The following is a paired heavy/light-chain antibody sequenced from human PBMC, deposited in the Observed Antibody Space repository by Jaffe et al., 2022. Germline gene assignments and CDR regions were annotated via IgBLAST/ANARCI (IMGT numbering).Heavy chain of an antibody. CDR1: GYTFTGYY. Sequence: QVQLVQSGAEVKKPGASVKVSCKASGYTFTGYYMHWVRQAPGQGLEWMGWINPNSGGTNYAQKFQGRVTMTRDTSISTAYMELSRLRSDDTAVYYCARTGEYCSGGSCSPWGFYYFDYWGQGTLVTVSS. D-gene: IGHD2-15*01. V-gene: IGHV1-2*02. CDR3: ARTGEYCSGGSCSPWGFYYFDY. J-gene: IGHJ4*02. CDR2: INPNSGGT.
Light chain of an antibody. CDR2: EVS. CDR1: SSDVGGYNY. J-gene: IGLJ7*01. Sequence: QSALTQPASVSGSPGQSITISCTGTSSDVGGYNYVSWYQQHPGKAPKLMIYEVSNRPSGVSNRFSGSKSGNTASLTISGLQAEDEADYYCSSYTSSSTLEAVFGGGTQLTVL. CDR3: SSYTSSSTLEAV. V-gene: IGLV2-14*01.